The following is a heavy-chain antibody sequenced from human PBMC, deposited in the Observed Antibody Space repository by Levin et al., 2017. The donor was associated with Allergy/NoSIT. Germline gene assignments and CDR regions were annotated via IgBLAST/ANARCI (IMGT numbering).Heavy chain of an antibody. CDR2: IKHDGSSK. CDR3: ARGGYSSFDF. V-gene: IGHV3-7*01. CDR1: GFTFDNSF. D-gene: IGHD3-22*01. J-gene: IGHJ4*02. Sequence: ASVKVSCTASGFTFDNSFMSWLRQGPGKGLEWVANIKHDGSSKNYVDSVKGRFTISRDNAKNSLYLQMDSLRAEDTAVYYCARGGYSSFDFWGQGTLVTVSS.